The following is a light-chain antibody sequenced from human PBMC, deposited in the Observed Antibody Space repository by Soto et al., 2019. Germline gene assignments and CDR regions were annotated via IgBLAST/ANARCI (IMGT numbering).Light chain of an antibody. Sequence: DIVMTQSPDSLAVSLGERATINCKSSQSVLYSANNRNYLGCXQQKPGQTPRLLINWASTRESGVTDRFSGSGSGTDFTLTISSLQAEDVAVYYCQQYYSTPPSLTFGGGTKVDIK. J-gene: IGKJ4*01. CDR1: QSVLYSANNRNY. CDR2: WAS. CDR3: QQYYSTPPSLT. V-gene: IGKV4-1*01.